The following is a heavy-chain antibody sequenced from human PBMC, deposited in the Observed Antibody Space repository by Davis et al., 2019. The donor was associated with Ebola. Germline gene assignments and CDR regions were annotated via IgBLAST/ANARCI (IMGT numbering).Heavy chain of an antibody. V-gene: IGHV3-74*01. Sequence: PGGSLRLSCSASGFIFSTHFMHWVRQAPGKGLVYVSRISSDGGITSYADSVKGRFTISRDNAKSTLYLQMNSLTAEDTAVYYCARGSLGGDGCWGQGTLVTVSS. J-gene: IGHJ4*02. CDR1: GFIFSTHF. D-gene: IGHD2-21*02. CDR3: ARGSLGGDGC. CDR2: ISSDGGIT.